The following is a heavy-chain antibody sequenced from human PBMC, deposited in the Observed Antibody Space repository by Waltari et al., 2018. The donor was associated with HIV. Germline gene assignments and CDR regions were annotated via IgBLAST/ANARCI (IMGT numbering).Heavy chain of an antibody. CDR2: ISYDGSNK. CDR3: ARDPQYCSSTSCSYYFDY. D-gene: IGHD2-2*01. V-gene: IGHV3-30-3*01. J-gene: IGHJ4*02. Sequence: LRLSCAASGFTFSNYAMHWVRQAPGKGLEWVAVISYDGSNKYYADSVKGRFTISRDNSKNTLYLQMNSLRAEDTAVYYCARDPQYCSSTSCSYYFDYWGQGTLVTVSS. CDR1: GFTFSNYA.